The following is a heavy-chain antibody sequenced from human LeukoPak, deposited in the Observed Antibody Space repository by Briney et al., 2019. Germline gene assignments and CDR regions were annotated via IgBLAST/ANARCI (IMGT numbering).Heavy chain of an antibody. D-gene: IGHD2-15*01. J-gene: IGHJ6*02. CDR3: ASLGYCSGGSCYSVYYYYYGIDV. V-gene: IGHV3-74*01. CDR2: FISDGGST. Sequence: GGSLRLSCAASVFTFSSYWMHWVRHAPGRGLVWVSHFISDGGSTSYADSVKGRFTISRDNAKNTLYLQMNSLRAEDTAVYYCASLGYCSGGSCYSVYYYYYGIDVWGQGTTVTVSS. CDR1: VFTFSSYW.